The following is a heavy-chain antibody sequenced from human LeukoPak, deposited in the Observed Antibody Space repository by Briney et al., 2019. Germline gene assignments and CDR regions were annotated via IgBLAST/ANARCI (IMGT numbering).Heavy chain of an antibody. V-gene: IGHV1-2*02. D-gene: IGHD2-15*01. Sequence: ASVKVSCKASGYTFTGYYMHWVRQAPGQGLEWMGWINPNSGGTNYAQKFQGRVTMTRDTSISTAYMELSRLRSDDTAVYYCARGVVAATLWYYYYYMDVWGKGTTVTVSS. CDR2: INPNSGGT. CDR3: ARGVVAATLWYYYYYMDV. J-gene: IGHJ6*03. CDR1: GYTFTGYY.